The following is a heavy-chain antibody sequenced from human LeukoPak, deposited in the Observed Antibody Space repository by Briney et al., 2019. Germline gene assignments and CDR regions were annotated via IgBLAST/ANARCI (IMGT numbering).Heavy chain of an antibody. J-gene: IGHJ5*02. CDR2: IKEDGSES. CDR3: VIACQGTDCYPSHP. V-gene: IGHV3-7*01. CDR1: GFSFDRYW. Sequence: GGSLRLSCAASGFSFDRYWMSWVRQAPGQGLEWVANIKEDGSESYYVDSVKGRFTISKDNAKNSVYLQMSSLRVDDTAVYYCVIACQGTDCYPSHPWGQGTLVTVSS. D-gene: IGHD2-21*02.